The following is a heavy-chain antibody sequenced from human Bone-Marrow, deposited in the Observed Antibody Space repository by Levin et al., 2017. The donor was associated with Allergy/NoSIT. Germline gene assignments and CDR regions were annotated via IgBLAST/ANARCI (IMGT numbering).Heavy chain of an antibody. CDR2: SFPGNSNT. J-gene: IGHJ3*02. D-gene: IGHD3-16*01. Sequence: GGSLRLSCKGSGYSFNSYWIGWVRQMPGKGLEWMGISFPGNSNTRYSPSFQGQVTISADKSVSTAFLQWSSLKAADTAMYYCARRPDGGWASSSAVDIWGQGTMVTVSS. V-gene: IGHV5-51*01. CDR3: ARRPDGGWASSSAVDI. CDR1: GYSFNSYW.